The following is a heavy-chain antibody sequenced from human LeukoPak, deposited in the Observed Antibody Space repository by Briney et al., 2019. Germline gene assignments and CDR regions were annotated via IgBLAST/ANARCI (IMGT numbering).Heavy chain of an antibody. Sequence: PSETLSLTCTVSGGSISSYYWSWIRQPPGKGLEWIGYICYSGSTNYNPSLKSRVTISVDTSKNQFSLRLSSVTAADTAVYYCAREFGSSGWRPFDYWGQGTLVTVSS. J-gene: IGHJ4*02. CDR2: ICYSGST. D-gene: IGHD6-19*01. V-gene: IGHV4-59*01. CDR3: AREFGSSGWRPFDY. CDR1: GGSISSYY.